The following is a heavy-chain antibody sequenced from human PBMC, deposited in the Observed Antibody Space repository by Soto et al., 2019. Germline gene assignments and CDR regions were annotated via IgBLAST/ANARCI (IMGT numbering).Heavy chain of an antibody. CDR2: ISGSGGST. Sequence: GGSLRLSCAASGFTFSSYAMSWVRQAPGKGLEWDSAISGSGGSTYYADSVKGRFTISRDNSKNTLYLQMNSLSAEDTAVYYCAKAKRRDSSGYYFPFDYWGQGTLVTVSS. J-gene: IGHJ4*02. CDR1: GFTFSSYA. D-gene: IGHD3-22*01. CDR3: AKAKRRDSSGYYFPFDY. V-gene: IGHV3-23*01.